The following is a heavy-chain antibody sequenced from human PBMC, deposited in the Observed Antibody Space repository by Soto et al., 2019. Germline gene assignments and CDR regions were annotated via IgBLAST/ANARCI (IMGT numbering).Heavy chain of an antibody. CDR1: GGTFSSYR. CDR2: IIPIFGTA. J-gene: IGHJ6*02. Sequence: SVKVSCKASGGTFSSYRINWVRQAPGQGLEWMGGIIPIFGTANYAQKFQGRVTITADESTSTAYMELSSLRSEDTAVYYCASRDHVGATAPRVPYGMDVWGQGTTVTVSS. CDR3: ASRDHVGATAPRVPYGMDV. D-gene: IGHD1-26*01. V-gene: IGHV1-69*13.